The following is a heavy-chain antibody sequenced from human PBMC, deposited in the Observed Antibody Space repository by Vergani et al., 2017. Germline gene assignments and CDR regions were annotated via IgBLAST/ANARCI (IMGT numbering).Heavy chain of an antibody. V-gene: IGHV4-30-4*08. D-gene: IGHD3-10*01. CDR2: ISNSGST. CDR3: ARYYGSGTRGDYFDP. CDR1: GGSISSGDYY. Sequence: QVQLQESGPRLVKPLQTLSLTCTVSGGSISSGDYYWSWIRQSPGKALEWIGYISNSGSTFFNPSLKSRVTLSVDTSQNRFSLRLTSVTAADTAVYFCARYYGSGTRGDYFDPWVQGSLVTVSS. J-gene: IGHJ5*02.